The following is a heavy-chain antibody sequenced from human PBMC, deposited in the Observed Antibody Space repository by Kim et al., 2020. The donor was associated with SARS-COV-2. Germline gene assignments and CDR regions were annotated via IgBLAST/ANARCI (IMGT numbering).Heavy chain of an antibody. D-gene: IGHD3-16*02. CDR1: GGSISSSSYY. V-gene: IGHV4-39*01. CDR3: ARHEGWNLSFTPYFDY. Sequence: SETLSLTCTVSGGSISSSSYYWGWIRQPPGKGLEWIGSIYYSGSTYYNLSLKSRVTIYVDTSKNQFSLKLSSVTAADTAVYYCARHEGWNLSFTPYFDYWGQGTLVTVSS. CDR2: IYYSGST. J-gene: IGHJ4*02.